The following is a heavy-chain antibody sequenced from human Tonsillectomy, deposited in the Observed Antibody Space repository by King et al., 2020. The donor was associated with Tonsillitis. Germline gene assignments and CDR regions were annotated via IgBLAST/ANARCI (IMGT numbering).Heavy chain of an antibody. CDR3: ARGKVAVTLWYYGMDV. J-gene: IGHJ6*02. CDR1: GYTFTSYG. V-gene: IGHV1-18*01. Sequence: VQLVESGAEVKKPGASVKVSCKASGYTFTSYGISWVRQAPGQGLEWMGWISAYNGNTNYAQKLQGRVTMTTDTSTSTAYMELRSRRSDDPAVYYCARGKVAVTLWYYGMDVWGQGTTVTVSS. CDR2: ISAYNGNT. D-gene: IGHD6-19*01.